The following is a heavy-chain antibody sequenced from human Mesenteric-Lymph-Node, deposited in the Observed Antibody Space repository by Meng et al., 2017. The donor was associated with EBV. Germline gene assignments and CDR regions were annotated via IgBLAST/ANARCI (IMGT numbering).Heavy chain of an antibody. Sequence: QVHLQQWGAGLLTPSETLSPTCAVYGGSFSGYYWSWIRQPPGKGLEWIGEINHSGSTNYNPSLKSRVTISVDTSKNQFSLKLSSVTAADTAVYYCARGYSSSWYYFDYWGQGTLVTASS. V-gene: IGHV4-34*01. D-gene: IGHD6-13*01. CDR2: INHSGST. J-gene: IGHJ4*02. CDR1: GGSFSGYY. CDR3: ARGYSSSWYYFDY.